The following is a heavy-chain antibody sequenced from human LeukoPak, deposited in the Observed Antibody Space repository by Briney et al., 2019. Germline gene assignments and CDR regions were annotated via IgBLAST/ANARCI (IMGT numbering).Heavy chain of an antibody. V-gene: IGHV4-34*01. CDR2: INHSGST. J-gene: IGHJ4*02. CDR1: RFTFDEYG. CDR3: ARVLSGSYGY. D-gene: IGHD1-26*01. Sequence: GSLRLSCAASRFTFDEYGMSWIRQPPGKGLEWIGEINHSGSTNYNPSLRSRVTISVDTSKNQFSLKLSSVTAADTAVYYCARVLSGSYGYWGQGTLVTVSS.